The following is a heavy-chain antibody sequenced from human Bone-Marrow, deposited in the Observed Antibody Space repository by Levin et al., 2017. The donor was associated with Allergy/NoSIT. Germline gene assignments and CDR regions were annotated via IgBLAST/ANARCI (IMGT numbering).Heavy chain of an antibody. V-gene: IGHV3-7*01. Sequence: GESLKISCVASGFTFSKYWMSWVRQAPGKGLEWVANINQDGSDKNYVDSVKGRFTISRDNAKNSLSQQMNNLRAEDTAVYFCARAVEVRGVTIRTYYYYGLDVWGQGTTVTVSS. CDR2: INQDGSDK. D-gene: IGHD3-10*01. J-gene: IGHJ6*02. CDR3: ARAVEVRGVTIRTYYYYGLDV. CDR1: GFTFSKYW.